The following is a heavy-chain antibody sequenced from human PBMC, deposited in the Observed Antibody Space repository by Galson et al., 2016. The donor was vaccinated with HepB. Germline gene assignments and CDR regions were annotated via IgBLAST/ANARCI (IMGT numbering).Heavy chain of an antibody. CDR2: ISGVYETT. J-gene: IGHJ2*01. V-gene: IGHV3-23*01. D-gene: IGHD2-2*01. Sequence: SLRLSCAASGFTFNNNAMMWGRQAPGKGLEWVSSISGVYETTYYAESVKGRFTISRDNSKNMLYLYLSSLRAEDTAVYYCVKLRGPAAQSWYFDLWGRGTLVTVSS. CDR1: GFTFNNNA. CDR3: VKLRGPAAQSWYFDL.